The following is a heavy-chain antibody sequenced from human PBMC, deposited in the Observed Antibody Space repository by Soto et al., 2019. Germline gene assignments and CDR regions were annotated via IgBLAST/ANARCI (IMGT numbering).Heavy chain of an antibody. CDR1: GYCFTSYW. Sequence: PGESLKISCKSSGYCFTSYWDDWVRQMPGKGLVRMGIIYPGDSDTRYSASFQGQITISADKCISTAYLQWSSLKASDTAIYYCASLCCSGGSCYSTLFSSGYYGMDVWGQGTTVTVSS. V-gene: IGHV5-51*01. CDR2: IYPGDSDT. J-gene: IGHJ6*02. CDR3: ASLCCSGGSCYSTLFSSGYYGMDV. D-gene: IGHD2-15*01.